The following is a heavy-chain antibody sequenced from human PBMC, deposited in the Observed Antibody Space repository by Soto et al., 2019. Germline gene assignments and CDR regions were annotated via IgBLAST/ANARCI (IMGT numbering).Heavy chain of an antibody. CDR2: IDWADDK. J-gene: IGHJ4*02. D-gene: IGHD4-17*01. CDR3: ARIHGPSGDYDLDY. CDR1: GFSITTRAMC. V-gene: IGHV2-70*13. Sequence: SGPTLVKPTQTLTLTCPFSGFSITTRAMCVSWVPQPPGKALEWLALIDWADDKYYSTSLKTRLTISKDTSKNQVVLTMTNVDPVDTATYYCARIHGPSGDYDLDYWGQGTLVTVSS.